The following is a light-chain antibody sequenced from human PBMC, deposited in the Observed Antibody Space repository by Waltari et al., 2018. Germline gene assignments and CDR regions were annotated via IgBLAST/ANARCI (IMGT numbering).Light chain of an antibody. Sequence: QSVLTQPPSVSGTPGQRVTISCSGSASNIGHNLVNWYQQFPGKAPKLLIYRSDQRPPGAPDRFSGSKSGTSASLAISGLQSEDEADYYCAAWDDSLNGRWVFGGGTKVTVL. CDR3: AAWDDSLNGRWV. CDR1: ASNIGHNL. V-gene: IGLV1-44*01. J-gene: IGLJ3*02. CDR2: RSD.